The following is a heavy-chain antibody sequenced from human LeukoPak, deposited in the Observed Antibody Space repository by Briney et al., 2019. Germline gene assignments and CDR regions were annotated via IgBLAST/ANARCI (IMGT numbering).Heavy chain of an antibody. J-gene: IGHJ6*03. V-gene: IGHV3-74*01. Sequence: GGSLRLSCAASGFTFGSYWMHWVRQAPGKGLVWVSRIYGDGITTNYADYADSVKGRFTISRDNAKNTLYLQMNSLRAEDTAVYYCARGRKAGVDYYYYIDVWGKGTTVTVSS. D-gene: IGHD3-10*01. CDR3: ARGRKAGVDYYYYIDV. CDR2: IYGDGITT. CDR1: GFTFGSYW.